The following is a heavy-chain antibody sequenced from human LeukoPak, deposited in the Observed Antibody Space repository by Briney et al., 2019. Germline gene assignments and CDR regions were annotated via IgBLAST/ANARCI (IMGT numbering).Heavy chain of an antibody. V-gene: IGHV3-9*01. CDR1: GFTFDDYA. J-gene: IGHJ6*03. Sequence: GRSLRLSCAASGFTFDDYAMHWVRQAPGKGLEWVSGISWNSGSIGYADSVKGRFTISRDNAKNSLYLQMNSLRAEDTALYYCAKDSTVSPFYYYYMDVWGKGTTVTVSS. CDR2: ISWNSGSI. D-gene: IGHD4-17*01. CDR3: AKDSTVSPFYYYYMDV.